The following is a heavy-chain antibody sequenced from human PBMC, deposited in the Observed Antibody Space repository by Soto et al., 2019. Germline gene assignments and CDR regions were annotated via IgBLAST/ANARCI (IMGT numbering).Heavy chain of an antibody. D-gene: IGHD2-21*02. V-gene: IGHV3-30-3*01. CDR1: EFAFSTHA. CDR2: ISFDVTNK. Sequence: HPGGSLRLSCAASEFAFSTHAMHWVRQAPGEGLEWVAVISFDVTNKYYADSVKGRFTISRDNSRSTLYLQMNSLRIEDTAVYYCSASRDYNWFDPWGQGTLVTVSS. CDR3: SASRDYNWFDP. J-gene: IGHJ5*02.